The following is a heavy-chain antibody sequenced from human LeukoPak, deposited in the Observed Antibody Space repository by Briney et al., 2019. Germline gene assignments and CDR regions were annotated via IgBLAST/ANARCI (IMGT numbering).Heavy chain of an antibody. Sequence: GGSLRLSCAASGFTFSSYAMHWVRQAPGKGLEWVAVISYDGSNKYYADSVKGRFTISRDNSKSTLYLQMNSLRAEDTAVYYCARGAMWLQQSDYFDYWGQGTLVTVSS. V-gene: IGHV3-30*04. CDR1: GFTFSSYA. J-gene: IGHJ4*02. CDR2: ISYDGSNK. D-gene: IGHD5-24*01. CDR3: ARGAMWLQQSDYFDY.